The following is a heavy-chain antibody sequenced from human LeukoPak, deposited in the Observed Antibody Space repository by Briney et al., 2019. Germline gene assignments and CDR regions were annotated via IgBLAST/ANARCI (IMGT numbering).Heavy chain of an antibody. CDR3: AKDRLGATDY. CDR2: ISSSSSYI. D-gene: IGHD1-26*01. V-gene: IGHV3-21*01. Sequence: NPGGSLRLSCAASGFTFSSYSMNWVRQAPGKGLEWVSSISSSSSYIYYADSVKGRFTISRDNSKNTLYLQMNSLRAEDTAVYYCAKDRLGATDYWGQGTLVTVSS. J-gene: IGHJ4*02. CDR1: GFTFSSYS.